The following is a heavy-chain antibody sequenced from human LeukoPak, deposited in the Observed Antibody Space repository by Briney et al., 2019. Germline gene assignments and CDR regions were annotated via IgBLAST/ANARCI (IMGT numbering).Heavy chain of an antibody. J-gene: IGHJ4*02. CDR3: ARDLLSPWVEVPAAAFDY. Sequence: PGGSLRLSCVASGFTFNTYSLHWVRQAPGRRLEWVALISSDSENIFYAASVRGRFTISRDNSKNTLFLQMNNLRAEDTAVYYCARDLLSPWVEVPAAAFDYWGQGTLVTVSS. CDR1: GFTFNTYS. D-gene: IGHD2-2*01. CDR2: ISSDSENI. V-gene: IGHV3-30*04.